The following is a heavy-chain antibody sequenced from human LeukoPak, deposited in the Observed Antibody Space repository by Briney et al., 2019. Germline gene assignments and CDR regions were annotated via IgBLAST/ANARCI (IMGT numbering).Heavy chain of an antibody. D-gene: IGHD6-13*01. J-gene: IGHJ4*02. CDR3: ARGIAAADIDY. Sequence: PGGSLRLSCAAPGFTFSSYWMHWVRQAPGKGLVWVSRINSVGSSTSYADSVKGRFTTSRDNAKNTLYLQMNSLRAEDTAVYYCARGIAAADIDYWGQGTLVTVSS. V-gene: IGHV3-74*01. CDR2: INSVGSST. CDR1: GFTFSSYW.